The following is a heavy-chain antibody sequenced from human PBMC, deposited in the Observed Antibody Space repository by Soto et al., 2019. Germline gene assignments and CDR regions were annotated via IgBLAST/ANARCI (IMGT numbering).Heavy chain of an antibody. Sequence: QVQLVQSGAEVKKPGASVKVSCKASGYTFTSYDINWVRQATGQGLEWMGWMNPNSGNTGYAQKFQGRVTMTRTTSISTAYMELSSLRSEDTAVYYCARGVRNSSSFSYYFDYWGQGTLVTVSS. CDR1: GYTFTSYD. D-gene: IGHD6-6*01. J-gene: IGHJ4*02. V-gene: IGHV1-8*01. CDR2: MNPNSGNT. CDR3: ARGVRNSSSFSYYFDY.